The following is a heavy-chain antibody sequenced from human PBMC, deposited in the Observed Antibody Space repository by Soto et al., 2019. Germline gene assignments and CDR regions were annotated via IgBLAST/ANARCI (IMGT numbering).Heavy chain of an antibody. V-gene: IGHV1-18*01. Sequence: QVQLVQSGAEVKKPGASVKVSCKASSYTFTSYGISWVRQAHGQGLEWMGWIRAYNGNTNNAQKLQGRVTTTTDTSTSTAYMELRSQRSDDTAVYYCARESSSSCHDYWGQGTLVTVSS. CDR3: ARESSSSCHDY. D-gene: IGHD6-13*01. CDR1: SYTFTSYG. J-gene: IGHJ4*02. CDR2: IRAYNGNT.